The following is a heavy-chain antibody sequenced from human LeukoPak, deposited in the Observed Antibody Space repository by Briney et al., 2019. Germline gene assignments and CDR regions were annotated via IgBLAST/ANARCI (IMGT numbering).Heavy chain of an antibody. V-gene: IGHV3-43*02. CDR3: AKDLLVRGWAYYYMNV. Sequence: GGSLRLSCAASGFTFDDYVMHWVRQAPGKGLEWVALISGDGGNTYYADSVKGRFTISRDNSENSLYLQMNSLRTEDTALYYCAKDLLVRGWAYYYMNVWGKGTAVTVSS. J-gene: IGHJ6*03. CDR1: GFTFDDYV. D-gene: IGHD3-10*01. CDR2: ISGDGGNT.